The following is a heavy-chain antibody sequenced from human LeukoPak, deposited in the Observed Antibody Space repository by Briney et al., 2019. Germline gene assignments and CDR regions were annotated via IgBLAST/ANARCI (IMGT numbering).Heavy chain of an antibody. D-gene: IGHD3-9*01. CDR3: ARDLTGYYLYFDY. J-gene: IGHJ4*02. V-gene: IGHV3-21*01. CDR2: ISSSSGYI. Sequence: GGSLRLSCAASGFTFSSYSMNWVRQAPGKGLEWVSSISSSSGYIYYADSVKGRFTISRDNAKNSLYLQMNSLRAEDTAVYYCARDLTGYYLYFDYWGQGTLVTVSS. CDR1: GFTFSSYS.